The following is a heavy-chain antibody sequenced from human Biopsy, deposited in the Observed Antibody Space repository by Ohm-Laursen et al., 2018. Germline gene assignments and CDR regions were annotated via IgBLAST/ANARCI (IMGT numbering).Heavy chain of an antibody. CDR3: ARQGDSGRSFDY. CDR1: GGSIISYY. J-gene: IGHJ4*02. Sequence: GTLSLTCSVSGGSIISYYWTWIRQPPGKGLEWIGSMYFSGNTYYNPSLKSRVNITVDTSKNKFSLNLSSVTAADTAVYYCARQGDSGRSFDYWGQGTLVTVSS. D-gene: IGHD3-10*01. V-gene: IGHV4-59*05. CDR2: MYFSGNT.